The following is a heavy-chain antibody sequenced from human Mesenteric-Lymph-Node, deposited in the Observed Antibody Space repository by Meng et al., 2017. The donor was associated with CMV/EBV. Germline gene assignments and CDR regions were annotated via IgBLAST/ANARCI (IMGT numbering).Heavy chain of an antibody. CDR3: ARLKEDYGMDV. J-gene: IGHJ6*02. Sequence: SETLSLTCAVSGGSIDTRRYYWGWIRQPPGKGPEWIGSFYYSGTTYYSPSLKSRVTILVDTSKNQFSLKLRSVTAADTAVYYCARLKEDYGMDVWGQGTTVTVSS. CDR1: GGSIDTRRYY. CDR2: FYYSGTT. V-gene: IGHV4-39*07.